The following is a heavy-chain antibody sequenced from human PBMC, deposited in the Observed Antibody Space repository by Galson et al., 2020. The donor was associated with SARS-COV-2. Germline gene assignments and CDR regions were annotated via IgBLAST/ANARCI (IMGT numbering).Heavy chain of an antibody. CDR2: TSSSSSHI. CDR3: ARGYSKGWSPEYYYYNMDV. J-gene: IGHJ6*02. Sequence: GGSLRLSCAASGFTFSSYSMHWVRQAPGKGLAWVSSTSSSSSHIYYADSVKGRFAISRDNAKNSLTLQMSSLRAEDTAVYYCARGYSKGWSPEYYYYNMDVWGQGTTVTVSS. D-gene: IGHD6-19*01. CDR1: GFTFSSYS. V-gene: IGHV3-21*01.